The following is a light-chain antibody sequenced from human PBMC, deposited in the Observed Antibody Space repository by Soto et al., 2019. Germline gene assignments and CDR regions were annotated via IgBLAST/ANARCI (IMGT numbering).Light chain of an antibody. CDR2: GAS. V-gene: IGKV3-20*01. Sequence: EIVLTQSPDTLSLSPGERATLSCRASQSVSANYLAWYQQKPGQAPRLLIYGASNRATGIPDRFSGSGSGTDFTLTISRLEPEDFAVYYCKQYGSSPWTFGQGTKVEIK. J-gene: IGKJ1*01. CDR3: KQYGSSPWT. CDR1: QSVSANY.